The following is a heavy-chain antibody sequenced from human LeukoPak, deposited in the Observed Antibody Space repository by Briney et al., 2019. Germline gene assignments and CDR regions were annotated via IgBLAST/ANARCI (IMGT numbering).Heavy chain of an antibody. CDR1: GFTFSNYA. V-gene: IGHV3-23*01. CDR2: IGDKGADT. CDR3: GRDWKVDY. J-gene: IGHJ4*02. D-gene: IGHD1-1*01. Sequence: GRSLGLSCAASGFTFSNYAMTWVRQAPGKGLEWVSAIGDKGADTKYAVSVKGRFTISRDNSRGALYLQMNALRVEDTAIYYCGRDWKVDYWGQGTLVTVSS.